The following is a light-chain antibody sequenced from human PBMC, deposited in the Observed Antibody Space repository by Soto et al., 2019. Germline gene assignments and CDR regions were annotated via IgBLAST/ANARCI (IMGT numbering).Light chain of an antibody. J-gene: IGKJ5*01. CDR1: QSINSRS. CDR3: QQCSNWPSIT. Sequence: EIVLTQSTGTLSLSPGERATLSCGASQSINSRSLAWYQQKPGQAPRLLMYDASNRATGIPARFSGSGSGTHFTLSISSLDPEDFAVYYCQQCSNWPSITFGQGTRLAIK. CDR2: DAS. V-gene: IGKV3D-20*02.